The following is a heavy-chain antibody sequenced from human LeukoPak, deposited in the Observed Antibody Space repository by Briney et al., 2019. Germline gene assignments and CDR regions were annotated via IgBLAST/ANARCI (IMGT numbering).Heavy chain of an antibody. CDR3: ARAQRGARGYSYGPLDY. CDR2: INPSGGST. J-gene: IGHJ4*02. D-gene: IGHD5-18*01. CDR1: GYTFTSYY. V-gene: IGHV1-46*01. Sequence: ASVKVSCKASGYTFTSYYMHWVRQAPGQGLEWMGIINPSGGSTSYAQKFQGRVAMTRDMSTSTVYMELSSLRSEDTAVYYCARAQRGARGYSYGPLDYWGQGTLVTVSS.